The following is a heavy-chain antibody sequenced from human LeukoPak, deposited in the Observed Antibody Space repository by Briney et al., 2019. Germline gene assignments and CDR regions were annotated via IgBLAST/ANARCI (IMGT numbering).Heavy chain of an antibody. CDR3: ASTYCSGGSCYWALDY. D-gene: IGHD2-15*01. V-gene: IGHV4-59*08. CDR2: IYYSGST. CDR1: GGSISSYY. Sequence: PSETLSLTCTVSGGSISSYYWSWIRQPPGKGLEWIGYIYYSGSTNYNPSLKSRVTISVDTSKNQFPLKLSSVTAADTAVYYCASTYCSGGSCYWALDYWGQGTLVTVSS. J-gene: IGHJ4*02.